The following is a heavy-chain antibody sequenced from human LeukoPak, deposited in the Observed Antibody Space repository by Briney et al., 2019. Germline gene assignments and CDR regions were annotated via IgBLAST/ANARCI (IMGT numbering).Heavy chain of an antibody. CDR3: ARAMTGYSSSWYYYYMDV. CDR1: GGTFISYA. CDR2: IIPIFGTA. J-gene: IGHJ6*03. V-gene: IGHV1-69*06. D-gene: IGHD6-13*01. Sequence: SVKVSCKASGGTFISYATSWVRQAPGQGLEWMGGIIPIFGTANYAQKFQGRVTITADKSTSTAYMELSRLRSEDTAVYYCARAMTGYSSSWYYYYMDVWGKGTTVTISS.